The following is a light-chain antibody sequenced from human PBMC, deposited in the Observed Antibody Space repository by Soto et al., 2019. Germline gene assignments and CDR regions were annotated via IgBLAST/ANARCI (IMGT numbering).Light chain of an antibody. Sequence: EIELTHSPATLSLSPGQRSTLSCRAIQSLSSSFLAFYQQKPGQAPRLLIYCASSMATGIPDRFSGSGSGTKFALTISRREPDDFAVYDCQQYGSSHVTCGPGTKVHIK. CDR2: CAS. V-gene: IGKV3-20*01. J-gene: IGKJ3*01. CDR3: QQYGSSHVT. CDR1: QSLSSSF.